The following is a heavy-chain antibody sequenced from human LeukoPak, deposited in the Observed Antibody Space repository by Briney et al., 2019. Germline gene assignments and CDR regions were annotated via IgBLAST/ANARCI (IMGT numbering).Heavy chain of an antibody. Sequence: GGSLRLSCAASGFTFSSYAMSWVRQAPGKGLEWISASSGRGGSTYYADSVKGRFTISRDNAKNTLYLQMNSLRAEDTAVYYCAKSRSPGFDYWGQGTLVTVSS. CDR2: SSGRGGST. V-gene: IGHV3-23*01. CDR3: AKSRSPGFDY. CDR1: GFTFSSYA. J-gene: IGHJ4*02. D-gene: IGHD1-14*01.